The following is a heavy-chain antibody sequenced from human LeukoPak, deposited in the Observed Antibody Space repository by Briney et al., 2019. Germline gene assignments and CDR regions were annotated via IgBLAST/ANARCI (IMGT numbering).Heavy chain of an antibody. CDR2: IYYGGST. D-gene: IGHD2-15*01. CDR3: ARLLAGCPGGRCRAHFDY. Sequence: PSETLSLTCSVSGDSINSNYWSWMRQPPGKGLEWIGYIYYGGSTNYNPSLKSLVSIAVDTSKNQFSLNLSSVTAADTAVYHCARLLAGCPGGRCRAHFDYWGQGTLVTVSS. CDR1: GDSINSNY. V-gene: IGHV4-59*01. J-gene: IGHJ4*02.